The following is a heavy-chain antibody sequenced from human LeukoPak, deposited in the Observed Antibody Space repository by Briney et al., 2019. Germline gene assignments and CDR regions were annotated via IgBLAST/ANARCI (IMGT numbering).Heavy chain of an antibody. CDR1: GFTFSSYA. CDR3: ARGKDYYGSGRIDY. CDR2: ISYDGSNK. V-gene: IGHV3-30-3*01. Sequence: GGSLRLSCAASGFTFSSYAMHWVRQAPGKGLEWVAVISYDGSNKYYADSVKGRFTISRDNSKNTLYLQMNSLRAEGTAVYYCARGKDYYGSGRIDYWGQGTLVTVSS. D-gene: IGHD3-10*01. J-gene: IGHJ4*02.